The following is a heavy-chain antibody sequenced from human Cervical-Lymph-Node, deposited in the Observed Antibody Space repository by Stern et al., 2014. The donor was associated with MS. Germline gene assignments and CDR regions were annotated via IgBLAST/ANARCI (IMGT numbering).Heavy chain of an antibody. Sequence: QMQLVQYGAEVKKPGSSVKVSCRASGGTFSSYIISWVRHAPGQGLEWMGGIIPMFGTANYAEKFQDRVTFTADESTSTAYMEMSSLRSDDTAVYFCARAGYDFWRGDPFDYWGQGTLVTVSS. CDR2: IIPMFGTA. D-gene: IGHD3-3*01. V-gene: IGHV1-69*01. J-gene: IGHJ4*02. CDR3: ARAGYDFWRGDPFDY. CDR1: GGTFSSYI.